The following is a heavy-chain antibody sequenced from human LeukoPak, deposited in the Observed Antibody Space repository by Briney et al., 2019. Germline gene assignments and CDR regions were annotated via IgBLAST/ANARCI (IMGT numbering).Heavy chain of an antibody. D-gene: IGHD2-2*01. CDR2: IYAGDSDT. V-gene: IGHV5-51*01. J-gene: IGHJ6*02. CDR3: ARKYCSSTSCSYGMDV. CDR1: GDSFTSYW. Sequence: GESLKISCKGSGDSFTSYWIGWLRQMPGKGLEWMGIIYAGDSDTRYSPSFQGQVTISADKSISTAYLQWSSLKASDTAMYYCARKYCSSTSCSYGMDVWGQGTTVTVSS.